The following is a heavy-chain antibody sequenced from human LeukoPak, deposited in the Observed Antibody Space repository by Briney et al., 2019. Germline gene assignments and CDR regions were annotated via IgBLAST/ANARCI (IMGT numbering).Heavy chain of an antibody. CDR1: GYTFTSYD. V-gene: IGHV1-8*01. Sequence: ASVKVSCKASGYTFTSYDINWVRQATGQGLEWMGWMNPNSGNTGYAQKFQGRVTMTRNTSISTAYMELSSLRSEDTAVYYCAKPLGYCSSTSCYYYYGMDVWGQGTTVTVSS. CDR2: MNPNSGNT. J-gene: IGHJ6*02. CDR3: AKPLGYCSSTSCYYYYGMDV. D-gene: IGHD2-2*01.